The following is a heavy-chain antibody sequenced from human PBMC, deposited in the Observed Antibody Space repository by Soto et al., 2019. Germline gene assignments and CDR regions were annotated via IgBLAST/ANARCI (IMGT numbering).Heavy chain of an antibody. Sequence: GASVKVSCTVSGYTLTELSMHWVRQAPGKGLEWMGGFDPEDGETIYAQKFQGRVTMTEDTSTDTAYMELSSLRSEDTAVYYCATVILSGVVRGEFDIWGQGAMVTVSS. V-gene: IGHV1-24*01. CDR2: FDPEDGET. D-gene: IGHD3-10*01. CDR1: GYTLTELS. J-gene: IGHJ3*02. CDR3: ATVILSGVVRGEFDI.